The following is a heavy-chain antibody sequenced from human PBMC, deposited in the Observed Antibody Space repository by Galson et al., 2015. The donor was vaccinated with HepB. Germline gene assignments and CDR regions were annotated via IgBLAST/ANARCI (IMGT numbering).Heavy chain of an antibody. CDR3: VKSVAGKYVQRTDAFDI. CDR2: ISSYGSTT. Sequence: SLRISCAASGFTFSNYAMHWVRQAPGKGLEYVSAISSYGSTTFYADSEKGRFTISRDNSNNTLSFQMNSLRAEDTAMYYCVKSVAGKYVQRTDAFDIWGQGTMVTVSS. CDR1: GFTFSNYA. D-gene: IGHD3-16*01. J-gene: IGHJ3*02. V-gene: IGHV3-64D*06.